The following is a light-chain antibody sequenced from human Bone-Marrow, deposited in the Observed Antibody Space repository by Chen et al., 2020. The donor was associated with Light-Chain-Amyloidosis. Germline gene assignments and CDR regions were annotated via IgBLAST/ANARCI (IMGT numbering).Light chain of an antibody. CDR3: QQYGISPLT. V-gene: IGKV3-20*01. Sequence: EIVLTQAPGTLSLSPGEGANLSCRASQTISSNYLTWYQQKFGQAPRLLIYGSSSWATGIPDWFPGSGSGTSVTFTLNRREPDDVVMYYCQQYGISPLTFGGGTKVDIK. CDR1: QTISSNY. J-gene: IGKJ4*01. CDR2: GSS.